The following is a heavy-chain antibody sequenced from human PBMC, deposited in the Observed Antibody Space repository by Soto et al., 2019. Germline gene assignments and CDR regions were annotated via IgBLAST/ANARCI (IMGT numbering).Heavy chain of an antibody. D-gene: IGHD2-2*01. CDR2: ISSSGATI. CDR1: GFDFSDYY. V-gene: IGHV3-11*01. CDR3: AREHRKVGYCGTTSCPFDL. Sequence: QVQLVESGGGLVKPGGSQRLSCAASGFDFSDYYMSWIRQVPGKGPEWLSQISSSGATIYYVDSVKGRFTVSRNNAQNSLFLQMNSLRAEDTAVYFCAREHRKVGYCGTTSCPFDLWGQGSLVTVSS. J-gene: IGHJ4*02.